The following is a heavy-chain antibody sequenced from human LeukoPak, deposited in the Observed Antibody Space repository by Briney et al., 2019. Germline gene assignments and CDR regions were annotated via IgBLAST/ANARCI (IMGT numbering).Heavy chain of an antibody. V-gene: IGHV4-38-2*02. J-gene: IGHJ4*02. D-gene: IGHD6-19*01. CDR3: ARYSSGWYGVDY. Sequence: ASETLSLTCTVSGYSISSGYYWGWIRQPPGKGLEWIGSIYHSGSTYYNPSLKSRVTISVDTSKNQFSLKLSSVTAADTAVYYCARYSSGWYGVDYWGQGTLVTVSS. CDR1: GYSISSGYY. CDR2: IYHSGST.